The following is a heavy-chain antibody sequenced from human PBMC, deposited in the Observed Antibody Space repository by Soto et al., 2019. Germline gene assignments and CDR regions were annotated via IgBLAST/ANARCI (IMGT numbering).Heavy chain of an antibody. CDR3: ARDGGRGNYYDSSGYYPPEYFQH. V-gene: IGHV1-18*01. J-gene: IGHJ1*01. Sequence: ASVKVSCKASGYTFTSYGISWVRQAPGQGLEWMGWISAYNGNKNYAQKLQCRVTMTTDTSTSTAYMELRSLRSDDTAVYYCARDGGRGNYYDSSGYYPPEYFQHWGQGTLVTVSS. CDR1: GYTFTSYG. CDR2: ISAYNGNK. D-gene: IGHD3-22*01.